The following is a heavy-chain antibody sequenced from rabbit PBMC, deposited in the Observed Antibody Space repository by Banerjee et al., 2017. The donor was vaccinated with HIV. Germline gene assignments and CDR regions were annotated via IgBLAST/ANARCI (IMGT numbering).Heavy chain of an antibody. Sequence: QEQLVESGGGLVQPEGSLTLTCTASGFSFSSSYYMCWVRQAPGKGLEWIACIYAGSSGTTYYASWAKGRFTISKTSSTTVTLQMTSLTAADTATYFCARVPYYTYDYAGYTFNLWGQGTLVTVS. CDR1: GFSFSSSYY. D-gene: IGHD6-1*01. CDR3: ARVPYYTYDYAGYTFNL. J-gene: IGHJ4*01. CDR2: IYAGSSGTT. V-gene: IGHV1S45*01.